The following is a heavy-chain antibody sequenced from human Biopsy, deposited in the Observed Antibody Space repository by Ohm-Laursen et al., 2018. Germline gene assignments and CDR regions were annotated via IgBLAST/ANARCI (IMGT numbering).Heavy chain of an antibody. V-gene: IGHV3-9*01. CDR2: ISWHSGSR. CDR1: GFTFDDYA. D-gene: IGHD1-1*01. Sequence: SLRLSCAASGFTFDDYAMHWVRHAPGKGLEWVSGISWHSGSRGYADSVKGRFTISRDNAKKLLYLQMNSLRAEDTALYYCAKDVRVKVQLDGMDVWGQGTTVTASS. J-gene: IGHJ6*02. CDR3: AKDVRVKVQLDGMDV.